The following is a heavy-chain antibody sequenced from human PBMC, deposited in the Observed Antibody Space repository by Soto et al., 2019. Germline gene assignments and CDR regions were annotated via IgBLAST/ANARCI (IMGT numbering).Heavy chain of an antibody. CDR1: GFTVSSNY. D-gene: IGHD6-19*01. CDR3: ARAMAVAGRGSGFDP. CDR2: IYSGGST. Sequence: EVQLVESGGGLIQPGGSLRLSCAASGFTVSSNYMSWVRQAPGKGLEWVSVIYSGGSTYYADSVKGRFTISRDNSNNTRYLQMNSLRAGDTAGYYCARAMAVAGRGSGFDPWGQGTLVTVSS. J-gene: IGHJ5*02. V-gene: IGHV3-53*01.